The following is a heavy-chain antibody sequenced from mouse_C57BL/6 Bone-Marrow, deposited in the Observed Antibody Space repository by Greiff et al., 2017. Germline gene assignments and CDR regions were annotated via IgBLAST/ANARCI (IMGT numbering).Heavy chain of an antibody. D-gene: IGHD1-1*01. Sequence: QVQLQQPGAELVMPGASVTLSCKASGYTFTSYWMHWVKQRPGQGLEWIGEIDPSDSYTNYNQKFKGKSTLTVDKSSSTAYMQLSSLTSEDSAVYYCASLYYYGSTLFDYWGQGNTLTVSS. J-gene: IGHJ2*01. CDR1: GYTFTSYW. V-gene: IGHV1-69*01. CDR2: IDPSDSYT. CDR3: ASLYYYGSTLFDY.